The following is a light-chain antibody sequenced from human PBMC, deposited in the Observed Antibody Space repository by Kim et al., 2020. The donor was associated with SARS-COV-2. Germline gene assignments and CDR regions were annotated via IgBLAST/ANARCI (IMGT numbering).Light chain of an antibody. CDR3: CSYAGSYTLV. V-gene: IGLV2-11*01. Sequence: GQSVPISCTGTSRDVGGYNYVSWYQQHPGKAPKLMIYDVSKRPSGVPDRFSGSKSGNTASLTISGLQAEDEADYYCCSYAGSYTLVFGGGTKLTVL. CDR2: DVS. CDR1: SRDVGGYNY. J-gene: IGLJ2*01.